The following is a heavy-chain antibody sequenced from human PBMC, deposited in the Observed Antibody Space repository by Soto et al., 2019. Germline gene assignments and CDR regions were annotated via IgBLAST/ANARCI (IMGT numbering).Heavy chain of an antibody. D-gene: IGHD2-21*02. Sequence: GESLKISCKVSGNTFNAYWIGWVRQMPGKGLEWMGIIFPGDSDTIYSPSFQGQVTMSVDKSINTAYLQWRSLTASDTAIYFCARASIVVTAIPSAFDVWGQGTMVTVSS. CDR2: IFPGDSDT. J-gene: IGHJ3*01. CDR3: ARASIVVTAIPSAFDV. CDR1: GNTFNAYW. V-gene: IGHV5-51*01.